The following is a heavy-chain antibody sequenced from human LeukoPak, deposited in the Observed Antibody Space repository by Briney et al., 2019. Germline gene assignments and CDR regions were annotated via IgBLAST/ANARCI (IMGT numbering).Heavy chain of an antibody. V-gene: IGHV4-30-2*01. J-gene: IGHJ4*02. CDR1: GGSISSGGYS. Sequence: SETLSLTCAVSGGSISSGGYSWSWIRQPPGKGLEWIGYIYHSGSTYYNPSLESRLTMSLDTSKNQISLRLSSVTAADTAVYYCARKDGDFWGQGTLVTVSS. CDR3: ARKDGDF. CDR2: IYHSGST.